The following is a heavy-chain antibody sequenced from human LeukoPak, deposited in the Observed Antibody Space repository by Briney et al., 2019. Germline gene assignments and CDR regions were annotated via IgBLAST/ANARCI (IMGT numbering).Heavy chain of an antibody. CDR3: ARVSRLLWFGELESTYYFDY. Sequence: SETLSLTCTVSGYSISSGYYWSWIRQPPGKGLEWIGYIYYSGSTNYNPSLKSRVTISVDTSKNQFSLKLSSVTAADTAVYYCARVSRLLWFGELESTYYFDYWGQGTLVTVSS. CDR2: IYYSGST. V-gene: IGHV4-61*01. CDR1: GYSISSGYY. D-gene: IGHD3-10*01. J-gene: IGHJ4*02.